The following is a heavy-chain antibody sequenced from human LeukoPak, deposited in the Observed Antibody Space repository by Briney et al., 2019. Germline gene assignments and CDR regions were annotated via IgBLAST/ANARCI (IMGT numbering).Heavy chain of an antibody. V-gene: IGHV5-51*01. CDR1: GFYFNTYW. CDR3: ARLAAAAYLDTFDI. CDR2: IYPGDSHT. D-gene: IGHD6-13*01. J-gene: IGHJ3*02. Sequence: GESLKISCKGSGFYFNTYWIGWVRQMPGKGLEWMGVIYPGDSHTRYSASFQGQVIISADTSFSTAYLQWSSLKASDTAMYYCARLAAAAYLDTFDIWGRGTRVTVSS.